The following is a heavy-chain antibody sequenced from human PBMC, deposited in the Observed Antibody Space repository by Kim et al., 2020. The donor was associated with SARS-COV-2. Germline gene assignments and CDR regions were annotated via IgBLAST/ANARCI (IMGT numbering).Heavy chain of an antibody. J-gene: IGHJ3*02. V-gene: IGHV4-30-4*01. Sequence: SETLSLTCTVSGGSISSGDYYWSWIRQPPGKGLEWIGYIYYSGSTYYNPSLKSRVTISVDTSKNQFSLKLSSVTAADTAVYYCARDCFGDYDAFDIWSQGTMVTVSS. CDR3: ARDCFGDYDAFDI. CDR1: GGSISSGDYY. CDR2: IYYSGST. D-gene: IGHD4-17*01.